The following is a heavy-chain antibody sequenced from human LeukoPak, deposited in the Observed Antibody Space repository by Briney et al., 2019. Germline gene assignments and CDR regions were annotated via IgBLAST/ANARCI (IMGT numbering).Heavy chain of an antibody. V-gene: IGHV3-15*01. CDR2: IKSKTDGGTT. Sequence: GSLRLSSAASGFTFSNAWMSWVRQAPGKGLAWVGRIKSKTDGGTTDYAAPVKGRFTISRDDSKNTLYLQINSLKTEDTAVYYCTTEDHDFWSGYQDYWGQGTLVTVSS. J-gene: IGHJ4*02. CDR1: GFTFSNAW. CDR3: TTEDHDFWSGYQDY. D-gene: IGHD3-3*01.